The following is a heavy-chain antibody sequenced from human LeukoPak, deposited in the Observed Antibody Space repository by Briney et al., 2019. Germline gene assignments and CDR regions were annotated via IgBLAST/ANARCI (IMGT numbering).Heavy chain of an antibody. D-gene: IGHD3-3*01. J-gene: IGHJ4*02. CDR2: IYYSGST. CDR1: GGSISSSSYY. Sequence: SETLSLTCTVSGGSISSSSYYWGWIRQPPGKGLEWIGSIYYSGSTYYNPSLKSRVTISVDTSKNQFSLKLSSVTAADTAVYYCASKTPYSAIFGVADDYWGQGTLVTVSS. CDR3: ASKTPYSAIFGVADDY. V-gene: IGHV4-39*07.